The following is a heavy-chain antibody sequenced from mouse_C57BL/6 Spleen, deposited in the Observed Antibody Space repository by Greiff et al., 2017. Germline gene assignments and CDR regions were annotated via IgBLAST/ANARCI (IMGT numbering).Heavy chain of an antibody. Sequence: QVQLQQPGAELVKPGASVKMSCKASGYTFTSYWITWVKQRPGQGLEWIGDIYPGSGSTNYNEKFKSKATLTVDTSSSTAYMQLRSLTSEDSAVYYCATSNYYGSSYEGSGFADWGQGTLVTVSA. CDR3: ATSNYYGSSYEGSGFAD. CDR2: IYPGSGST. CDR1: GYTFTSYW. D-gene: IGHD1-1*01. V-gene: IGHV1-55*01. J-gene: IGHJ3*01.